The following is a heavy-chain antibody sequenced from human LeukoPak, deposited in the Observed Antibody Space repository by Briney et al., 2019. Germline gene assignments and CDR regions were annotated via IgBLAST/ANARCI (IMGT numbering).Heavy chain of an antibody. CDR1: GGSISNYY. CDR2: VYYSGTT. J-gene: IGHJ5*02. Sequence: KSSETLSLTCTVSGGSISNYYWSWIRQSPEKGLEWIGYVYYSGTTNYNPSLKSRVTISVDTSKNQFSLKLSSVTAADTAVYYCARGPYGSGSYRRWFDPWGQGTLVTVSS. V-gene: IGHV4-59*01. D-gene: IGHD3-10*01. CDR3: ARGPYGSGSYRRWFDP.